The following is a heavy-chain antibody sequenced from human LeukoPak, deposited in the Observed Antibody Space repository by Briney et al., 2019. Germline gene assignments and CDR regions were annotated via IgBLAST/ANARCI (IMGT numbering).Heavy chain of an antibody. D-gene: IGHD1-14*01. Sequence: GGSLRLSCAASGFTFSSYSMNWVRQAPGKGLEWVSSISSSSYIYYADSVKGRFTISRDNAKNSLYLQMNSLRAEDTAVYYCARAVGEPCFDYWGQGTLVTVSS. CDR1: GFTFSSYS. CDR2: ISSSSYI. J-gene: IGHJ4*02. V-gene: IGHV3-21*01. CDR3: ARAVGEPCFDY.